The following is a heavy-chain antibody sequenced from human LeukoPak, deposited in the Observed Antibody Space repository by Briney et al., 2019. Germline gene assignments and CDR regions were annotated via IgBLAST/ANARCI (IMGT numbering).Heavy chain of an antibody. CDR3: ARIAAPYYFDY. V-gene: IGHV4-61*02. D-gene: IGHD6-6*01. CDR2: ISSSGST. J-gene: IGHJ4*02. CDR1: GGSISSGSYY. Sequence: SETLSLTCTVSGGSISSGSYYWSWIRQPAGKGLEWIGRISSSGSTNYNPSLKSRVTISVDTSKNQFSLKLSSVTAADTAVYYCARIAAPYYFDYWGQGTLVTVSS.